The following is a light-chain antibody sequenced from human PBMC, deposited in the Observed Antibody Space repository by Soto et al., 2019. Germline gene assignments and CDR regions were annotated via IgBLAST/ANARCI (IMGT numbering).Light chain of an antibody. CDR3: SSYTRSSTYV. Sequence: QSALTKPASASGSPGQSITISCTGTSSDVGAYNYVSWYQQHPGKAPKLMIYDVSNRPSGVTNRFSGSKSGKTASLTISGLQAEESADYHCSSYTRSSTYVFGTGTKLTVL. CDR1: SSDVGAYNY. CDR2: DVS. V-gene: IGLV2-14*01. J-gene: IGLJ1*01.